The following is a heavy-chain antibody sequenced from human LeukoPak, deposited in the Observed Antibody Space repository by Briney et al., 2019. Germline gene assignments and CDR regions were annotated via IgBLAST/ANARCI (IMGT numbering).Heavy chain of an antibody. V-gene: IGHV4-31*03. Sequence: SETLSLTCTVSGGSISSGGYYWSWIRQHPGKGLEWIGYIYYSGSTYYNPSLKSRVAISVDTSKNQFSLKLSSVTAADTAVFYCARGLSSSWYFNWFDPWGQGTLVTVSS. D-gene: IGHD6-13*01. J-gene: IGHJ5*02. CDR3: ARGLSSSWYFNWFDP. CDR1: GGSISSGGYY. CDR2: IYYSGST.